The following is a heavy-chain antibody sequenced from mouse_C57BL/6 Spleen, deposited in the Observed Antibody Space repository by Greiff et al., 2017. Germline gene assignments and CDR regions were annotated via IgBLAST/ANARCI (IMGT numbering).Heavy chain of an antibody. J-gene: IGHJ2*01. D-gene: IGHD2-2*01. Sequence: QVQLQQSGAELVKPGASVKISCKASGYAFSSYWMNWVKQRPGKGLEWIGQIYPGDGDTNYNGKFKGKATLTADKSSSTAYMQLSSLTSEDSAVYVCARSPYGYEDPFDYWGQGTTLTVSS. CDR2: IYPGDGDT. CDR3: ARSPYGYEDPFDY. V-gene: IGHV1-80*01. CDR1: GYAFSSYW.